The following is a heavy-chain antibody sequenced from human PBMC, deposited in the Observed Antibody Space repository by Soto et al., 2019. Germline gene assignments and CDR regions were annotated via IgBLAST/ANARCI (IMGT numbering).Heavy chain of an antibody. D-gene: IGHD3-10*01. V-gene: IGHV3-15*06. CDR3: TQLYRDDP. Sequence: EIQLVESGGGVVKPGESLTLSCAASGFTVKDAWMHWVRQAPGKGLEWVGLIRSQKDGGATHYAAPVRDRFTISRDDSRNTLYLRMNSLKIVDTAVYYCTQLYRDDPWGQGTLVTVSS. CDR1: GFTVKDAW. CDR2: IRSQKDGGAT. J-gene: IGHJ5*02.